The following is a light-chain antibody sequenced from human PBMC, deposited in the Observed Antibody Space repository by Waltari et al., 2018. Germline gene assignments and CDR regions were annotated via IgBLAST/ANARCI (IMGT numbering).Light chain of an antibody. V-gene: IGKV1-39*01. J-gene: IGKJ4*01. CDR3: QQTYSTPLT. CDR2: AAS. Sequence: DIQMTQSPSSLSASVGDTVTITCRASQSISSYLNWYQHKPGKAPKLLIYAASSLQTGVPSRFRGSGSETDFTLTLTSLQPEDYATYYCQQTYSTPLTIGGGTKMEIK. CDR1: QSISSY.